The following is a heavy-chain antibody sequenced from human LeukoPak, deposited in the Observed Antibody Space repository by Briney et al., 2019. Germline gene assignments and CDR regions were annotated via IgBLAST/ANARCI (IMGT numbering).Heavy chain of an antibody. D-gene: IGHD3-3*01. J-gene: IGHJ4*02. V-gene: IGHV1-18*01. CDR3: ARDRRDFWSGYYPDY. Sequence: ASVKVSCKASGYTFTSYGISWVRQAPGQGLKWMGWISAYNGNTNYAQKLQGRVTVTTDTSTSTAYMELRSLRSDDTAVYYCARDRRDFWSGYYPDYWGQGTLVTVSS. CDR2: ISAYNGNT. CDR1: GYTFTSYG.